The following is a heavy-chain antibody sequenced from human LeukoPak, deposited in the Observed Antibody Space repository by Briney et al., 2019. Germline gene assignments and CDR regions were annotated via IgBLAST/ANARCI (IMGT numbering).Heavy chain of an antibody. CDR3: AKNVLRYDFWSGAYMDV. Sequence: GGSLRLSCERSGFAFSHYAIHWVRQPPGKGLEWVAVIWYDGSNEYYLDSVKGRLTISRDNSKNTVYLQIHSLTAEDTAVYYCAKNVLRYDFWSGAYMDVWGKGTTVIVSS. D-gene: IGHD3-3*01. V-gene: IGHV3-33*06. CDR1: GFAFSHYA. J-gene: IGHJ6*03. CDR2: IWYDGSNE.